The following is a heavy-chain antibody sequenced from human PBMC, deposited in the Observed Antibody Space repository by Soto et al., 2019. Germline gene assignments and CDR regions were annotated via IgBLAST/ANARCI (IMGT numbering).Heavy chain of an antibody. CDR3: VRMPVAATGVHGREL. V-gene: IGHV1-3*01. D-gene: IGHD6-13*01. CDR1: GYTVSSDG. J-gene: IGHJ6*01. Sequence: SKGAGYTVSSDGIHWVREAPGQRIEWMGWINAANGDTIYSPKFQGRVTITRDTTASTAYLELSSLRAEDTAVYYCVRMPVAATGVHGRELWGQ. CDR2: INAANGDT.